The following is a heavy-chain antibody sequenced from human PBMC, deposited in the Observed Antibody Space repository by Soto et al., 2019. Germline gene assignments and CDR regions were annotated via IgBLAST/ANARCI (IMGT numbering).Heavy chain of an antibody. Sequence: SETLSLTCAVYGGSFSGYYWSWIRQPPGKGLEWIGEINHSGSTNYNPSLKSRVTISVDTSKNQFSLKLSSVTAADTAVYYCARVRAYSSSWYGASGLFDPWGQGTLVTVSS. D-gene: IGHD6-13*01. CDR1: GGSFSGYY. CDR2: INHSGST. CDR3: ARVRAYSSSWYGASGLFDP. V-gene: IGHV4-34*01. J-gene: IGHJ5*02.